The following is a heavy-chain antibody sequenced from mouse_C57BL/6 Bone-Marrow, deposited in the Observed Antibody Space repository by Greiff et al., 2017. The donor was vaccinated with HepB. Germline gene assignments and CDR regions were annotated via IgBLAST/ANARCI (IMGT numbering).Heavy chain of an antibody. CDR2: CYPGSGSI. V-gene: IGHV1-62-2*01. CDR3: ARHEKGYGNYDAMDY. Sequence: QVQLKESGAELVKPGASVKLSCKASGYTFTEDTIHWVKQRSGQGLEWIGWCYPGSGSIKYNEKFKDKATLTADKSSSTVYMELSRLTSEDSAVYFCARHEKGYGNYDAMDYWGQGTSVTVSS. CDR1: GYTFTEDT. J-gene: IGHJ4*01. D-gene: IGHD2-10*02.